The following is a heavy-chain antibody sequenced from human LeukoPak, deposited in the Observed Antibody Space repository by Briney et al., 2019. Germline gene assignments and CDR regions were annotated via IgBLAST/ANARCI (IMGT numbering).Heavy chain of an antibody. Sequence: PGGSLRLSCAACGFTFSSYSMNLVRQAPGKGLEWVSSISSSSSYIYYADSVKGRFTISRDNAKNSLYLQMNSLRAEDTAVYYCARVSYDSWGYYFDYWGQGTLVTVSS. J-gene: IGHJ4*02. CDR3: ARVSYDSWGYYFDY. CDR1: GFTFSSYS. V-gene: IGHV3-21*01. D-gene: IGHD3-22*01. CDR2: ISSSSSYI.